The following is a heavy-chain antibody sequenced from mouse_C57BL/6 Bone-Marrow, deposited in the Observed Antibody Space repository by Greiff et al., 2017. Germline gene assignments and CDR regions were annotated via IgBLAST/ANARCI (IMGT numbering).Heavy chain of an antibody. J-gene: IGHJ2*01. CDR2: IYPGGGYT. CDR3: ARWGWVLEGFDY. D-gene: IGHD2-3*01. CDR1: GYTFTNYW. Sequence: VKLQESGAELVRPGTSVKMSCKASGYTFTNYWIGWAKQRPGHGLEWIGDIYPGGGYTNYNEKLQGKATLTADKSSSTAYMQFSSLTSEDSAIYYCARWGWVLEGFDYWGQGTTLTVSS. V-gene: IGHV1-63*01.